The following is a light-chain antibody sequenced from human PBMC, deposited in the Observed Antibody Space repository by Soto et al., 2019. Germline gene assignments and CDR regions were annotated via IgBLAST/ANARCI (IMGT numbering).Light chain of an antibody. CDR3: ISYTGSSTSYV. CDR1: RSDIGSYNY. V-gene: IGLV2-14*01. Sequence: QSVLTHPASGSGSPGQSITISCSGTRSDIGSYNYVAWYQQFPGKTPKILIYGVSNRPSGVSSRFSGYKSGNTASLTISGLQAEDEADYYCISYTGSSTSYVFGRGTK. J-gene: IGLJ1*01. CDR2: GVS.